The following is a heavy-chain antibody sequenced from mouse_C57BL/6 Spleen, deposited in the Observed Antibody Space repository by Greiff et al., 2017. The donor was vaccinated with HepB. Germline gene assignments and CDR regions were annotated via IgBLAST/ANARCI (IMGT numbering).Heavy chain of an antibody. CDR3: ARIYYGSTDY. D-gene: IGHD1-1*01. CDR2: IDPEDGET. CDR1: GFNIKDYY. Sequence: VQLKQSGAELVKPGASVKLSCTASGFNIKDYYMHWVKQRTEQGLEWIGRIDPEDGETKYAQKFQGKATITADTSSNTAYLQLSSLTAEDTAVYYCARIYYGSTDYWGQGTTLTVSS. J-gene: IGHJ2*01. V-gene: IGHV14-2*01.